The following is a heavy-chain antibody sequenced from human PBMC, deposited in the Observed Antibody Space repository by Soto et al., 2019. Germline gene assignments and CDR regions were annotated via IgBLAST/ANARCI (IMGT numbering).Heavy chain of an antibody. CDR1: GFTFSSYG. J-gene: IGHJ6*02. CDR3: AKGIAAAGFYYYYGMDV. D-gene: IGHD6-13*01. CDR2: ISYDGSNK. V-gene: IGHV3-30*18. Sequence: PGGSLRLSCAASGFTFSSYGMHWVRQAPGKGLEWVAVISYDGSNKYYADSVKGRFTISRDNSKNTLYLQMNSLRAEDTAVYYCAKGIAAAGFYYYYGMDVWGQGNTVTVSS.